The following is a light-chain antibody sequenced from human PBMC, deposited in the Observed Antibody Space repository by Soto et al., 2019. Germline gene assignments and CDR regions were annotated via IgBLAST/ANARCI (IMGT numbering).Light chain of an antibody. J-gene: IGKJ5*01. CDR2: ADS. CDR1: QSIRGY. CDR3: QQGYTTHIT. Sequence: DIQMTQSPSSLSASVGDRVTITFRASQSIRGYLNWYQQKPGKAPKPLIYADSSLHSGVPSRFSGSASATEFTLTISSLQPDDFATYYCQQGYTTHITFGQGTRLEI. V-gene: IGKV1-39*01.